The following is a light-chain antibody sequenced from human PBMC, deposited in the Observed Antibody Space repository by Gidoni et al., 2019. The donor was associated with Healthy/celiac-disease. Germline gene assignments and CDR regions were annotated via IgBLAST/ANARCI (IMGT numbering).Light chain of an antibody. V-gene: IGKV1-9*01. CDR2: AAS. Sequence: DTKWTQTPSVLSASVGDRVTNTCRASQGISSYLAWYQQKPGKAPKLLIYAASTLQSGVPSRFSGSGSGTDFTLPIRSLQPEDFATYSCQQLNSYLRTFGQGTRLEIK. CDR3: QQLNSYLRT. J-gene: IGKJ5*01. CDR1: QGISSY.